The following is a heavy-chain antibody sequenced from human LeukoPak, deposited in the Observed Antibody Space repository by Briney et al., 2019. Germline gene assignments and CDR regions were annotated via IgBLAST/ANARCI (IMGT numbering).Heavy chain of an antibody. V-gene: IGHV1-69*06. CDR3: ARDFGTNAFDI. J-gene: IGHJ3*02. CDR1: GGTFSSYA. Sequence: ASVKVSCKASGGTFSSYAISWVRQAPGQGLEWMGGIIPIFGTANYAQKFQGRVTITADKSTSTAYMELSSLRSEDTAAYYCARDFGTNAFDIWGQGTMVTVSS. D-gene: IGHD2-2*01. CDR2: IIPIFGTA.